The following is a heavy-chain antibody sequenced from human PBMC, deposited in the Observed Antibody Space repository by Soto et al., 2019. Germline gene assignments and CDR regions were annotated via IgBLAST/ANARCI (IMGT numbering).Heavy chain of an antibody. D-gene: IGHD6-13*01. CDR2: ISGSGGST. Sequence: GGSLRLSCAASGFTFSSYAMSWVRQAPGKGLEWVSAISGSGGSTYYADSVRGRFTISRDNSKNTLYLQMNSLRAEDTAVYYCAKSLYSSSWYGGTYFDYWGQGTLVTVSS. CDR3: AKSLYSSSWYGGTYFDY. V-gene: IGHV3-23*01. J-gene: IGHJ4*02. CDR1: GFTFSSYA.